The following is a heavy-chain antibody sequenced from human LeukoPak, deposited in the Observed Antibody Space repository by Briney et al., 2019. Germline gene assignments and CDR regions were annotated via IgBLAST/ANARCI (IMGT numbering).Heavy chain of an antibody. J-gene: IGHJ4*02. CDR2: IWSDASSK. CDR3: ARDKGTRYLDY. D-gene: IGHD1-7*01. CDR1: GLIFSTSG. Sequence: GGSLSLSCSASGLIFSTSGMHWVRQAPGKGLEWVAMIWSDASSKYYADSVKGRFTISRDNSKNTLHLQMNSLRAEDTAVYFCARDKGTRYLDYWGQGALVTVSS. V-gene: IGHV3-33*01.